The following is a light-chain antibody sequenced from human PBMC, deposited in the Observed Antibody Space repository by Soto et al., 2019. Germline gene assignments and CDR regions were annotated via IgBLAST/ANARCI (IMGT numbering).Light chain of an antibody. CDR2: DVT. Sequence: QSALTQPPSASGSPGQSVTISCTGTSSDVGGYNYVSWYQQYPGRAPKLMIYDVTKRPSGVPDRFSGSKSGNTASLTVSGLHAEDEADYYCSSYAASNNFYFVFGGGTKLTVL. CDR1: SSDVGGYNY. J-gene: IGLJ3*02. V-gene: IGLV2-8*01. CDR3: SSYAASNNFYFV.